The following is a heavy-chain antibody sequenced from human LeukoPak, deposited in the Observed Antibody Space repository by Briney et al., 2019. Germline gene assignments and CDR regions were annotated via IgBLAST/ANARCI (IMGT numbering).Heavy chain of an antibody. Sequence: GGSLRLSCAASGFTFSSYGMHWVRQAPGKGLEWVSGINWNGRSTGYADSVKGRFTISRDNAKNSLYLQMNSLRAEDTAFYYCARGGITIFGGIIYQDYWGQGTLVTVSS. V-gene: IGHV3-20*04. CDR1: GFTFSSYG. CDR3: ARGGITIFGGIIYQDY. D-gene: IGHD3-3*01. J-gene: IGHJ4*02. CDR2: INWNGRST.